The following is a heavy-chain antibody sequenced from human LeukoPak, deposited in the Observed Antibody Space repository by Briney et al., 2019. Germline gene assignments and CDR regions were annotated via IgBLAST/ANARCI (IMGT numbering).Heavy chain of an antibody. V-gene: IGHV3-11*01. CDR3: ARRGNMSSHAFDI. CDR2: IKSSDTST. CDR1: GFSFSDSY. J-gene: IGHJ3*02. Sequence: GGSLRLSCAASGFSFSDSYMSWIRQAPGQGLEWLSYIKSSDTSTFYADSVKGRFTVSRDNAKNSLYLQMNGLRAEDTAVYYCARRGNMSSHAFDIWGQGTVVTVSS. D-gene: IGHD2/OR15-2a*01.